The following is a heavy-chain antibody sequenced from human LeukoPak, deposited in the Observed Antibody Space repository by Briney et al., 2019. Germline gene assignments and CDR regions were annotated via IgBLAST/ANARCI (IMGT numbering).Heavy chain of an antibody. CDR2: INPNSGGT. J-gene: IGHJ4*02. CDR1: GYTFTGYY. CDR3: ARDIRIAVAGTDDY. D-gene: IGHD6-19*01. V-gene: IGHV1-2*02. Sequence: ASVKVSCKASGYTFTGYYTHWVRQAPGQGLEWMGWINPNSGGTNYAQKFQGRVTMTRDTSISTAYMELSRLRSDDTAVYYCARDIRIAVAGTDDYWGQGTLVTVSS.